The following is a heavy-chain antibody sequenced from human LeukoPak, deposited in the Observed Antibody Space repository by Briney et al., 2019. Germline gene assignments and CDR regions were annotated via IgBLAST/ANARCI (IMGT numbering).Heavy chain of an antibody. D-gene: IGHD5-18*01. Sequence: ASVKVSCKASGYTFTSYDITWVRQATGQGLEWMGWMNPNSGNTGYAQKFQGRVTMTRDTSISTAYMELSRLRSDDTAVYYCAREEAMAYFDYWGQGTLVTVSS. CDR3: AREEAMAYFDY. V-gene: IGHV1-8*01. CDR1: GYTFTSYD. J-gene: IGHJ4*02. CDR2: MNPNSGNT.